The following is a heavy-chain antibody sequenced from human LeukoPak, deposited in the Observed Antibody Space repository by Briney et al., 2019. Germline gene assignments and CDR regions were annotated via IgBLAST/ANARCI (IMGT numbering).Heavy chain of an antibody. CDR3: AKGPVGGMAKIVDRVAY. CDR2: ISGDSSRT. J-gene: IGHJ4*02. V-gene: IGHV3-23*01. Sequence: GGSLRLSCAVSGFTFSSFSMSWVRQAPGKGLEWIATISGDSSRTSYADSVTGRFTISRDNSKPTLFLQMSGLRVEDTAMYYCAKGPVGGMAKIVDRVAYWGQGTLVTVSS. D-gene: IGHD1-26*01. CDR1: GFTFSSFS.